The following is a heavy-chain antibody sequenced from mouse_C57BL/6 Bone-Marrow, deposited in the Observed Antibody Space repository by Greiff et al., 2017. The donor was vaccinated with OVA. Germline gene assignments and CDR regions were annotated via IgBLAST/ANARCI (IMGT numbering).Heavy chain of an antibody. CDR1: GYAFSSYW. CDR2: IYPGDGDT. Sequence: QVQLQQSGADLVKPGASVALSCNASGYAFSSYWMNCLKQRPGEGLLGRGQIYPGDGDTNYNGTFKNKTTLTADKSSSTAYLQLSSLTSEDSAVYFCARGYFWGQGTTLTVSS. J-gene: IGHJ2*01. V-gene: IGHV1-80*01. CDR3: ARGYF.